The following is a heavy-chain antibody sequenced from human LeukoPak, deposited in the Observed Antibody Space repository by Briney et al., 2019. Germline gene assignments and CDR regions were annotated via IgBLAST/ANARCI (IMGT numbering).Heavy chain of an antibody. CDR1: GFTFSTFA. CDR3: ATYRQVLLSFES. V-gene: IGHV3-23*01. J-gene: IGHJ4*02. Sequence: PGGSLRLSCEASGFTFSTFAMIWVRQPPGKGLEWVSSIFPSGGEIHYADSVRGRFTISRDNSKSTLSLQMNSLRAEDTAIYYCATYRQVLLSFESRGQGTLVTVSS. D-gene: IGHD2-8*02. CDR2: IFPSGGEI.